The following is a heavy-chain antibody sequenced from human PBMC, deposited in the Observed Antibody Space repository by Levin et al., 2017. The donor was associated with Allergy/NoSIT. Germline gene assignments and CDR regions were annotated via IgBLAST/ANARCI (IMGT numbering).Heavy chain of an antibody. J-gene: IGHJ6*02. D-gene: IGHD6-13*01. V-gene: IGHV3-30*03. CDR2: ISYDGSNK. CDR1: GFTFSSYG. CDR3: AAFEPKSSSWTRYYYYGMDV. Sequence: GESLKISCAASGFTFSSYGMHWVRQAPGKGLEWVAVISYDGSNKYYADSVKGRFTISRDNSKNTLYLQMNSLRTEDTAVYYCAAFEPKSSSWTRYYYYGMDVWGQGTTVTVSS.